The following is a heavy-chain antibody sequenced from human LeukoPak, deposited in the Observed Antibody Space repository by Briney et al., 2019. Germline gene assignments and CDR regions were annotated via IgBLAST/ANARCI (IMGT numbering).Heavy chain of an antibody. Sequence: GGSLRLSCAASGFTFSSDAVSWVRQAPGKGLERVSVISGSGGSTNYADSVKGRFTISRDNSKNTLYLQMNSLRAEDTAVYYCANIPRSGWYFDYWGQGALVTVSS. CDR1: GFTFSSDA. V-gene: IGHV3-23*01. CDR3: ANIPRSGWYFDY. D-gene: IGHD6-19*01. CDR2: ISGSGGST. J-gene: IGHJ4*02.